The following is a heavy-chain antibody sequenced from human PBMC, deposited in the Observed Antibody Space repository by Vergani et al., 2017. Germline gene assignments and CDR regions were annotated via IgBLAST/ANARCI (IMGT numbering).Heavy chain of an antibody. V-gene: IGHV3-30*02. CDR2: IRSDESRR. CDR1: GFTFISYG. Sequence: QVQLVESVGGVFQTGGSLRLSCAASGFTFISYGMHWGRQAPGKGLEWVASIRSDESRRYYGDSMEGPFTISRDNSKNTLYLQMKSLRPEETAVYYCEKGGGGYCSGGTCYPEDWVEGTLVIVSS. D-gene: IGHD2-15*01. CDR3: EKGGGGYCSGGTCYPED. J-gene: IGHJ4*02.